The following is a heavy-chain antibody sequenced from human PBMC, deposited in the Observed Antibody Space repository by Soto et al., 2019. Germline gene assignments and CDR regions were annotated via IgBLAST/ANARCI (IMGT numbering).Heavy chain of an antibody. J-gene: IGHJ3*02. CDR3: ARGGEVGVAGSAAFDM. D-gene: IGHD3-3*01. V-gene: IGHV1-46*01. CDR2: INPGSGAA. Sequence: QVQLVQSGAEVKKPGASVKISCTASGYTVTTHYMHWVRQAPGRGLEWMGAINPGSGAAKYTQTFQASISMTRDTSTNTFYMEMSALRSEDTAVFYCARGGEVGVAGSAAFDMWGQGTMVTVSS. CDR1: GYTVTTHY.